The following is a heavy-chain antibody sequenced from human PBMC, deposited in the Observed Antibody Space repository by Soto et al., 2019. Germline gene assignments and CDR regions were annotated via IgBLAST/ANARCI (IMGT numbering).Heavy chain of an antibody. V-gene: IGHV3-9*01. CDR3: ASSRGRGDFWSGYVAFDI. Sequence: EVQLVESGGGLVQPGRSLRLSCAASGFTFDDYAMHWVRQAPGKGLEWVSGVSWNSGSEGYVDSVKGRFTISRDNVNKSLHLQMNSLEPEDTAVYFCASSRGRGDFWSGYVAFDIWGQGTMVTVS. D-gene: IGHD3-3*01. CDR1: GFTFDDYA. CDR2: VSWNSGSE. J-gene: IGHJ3*02.